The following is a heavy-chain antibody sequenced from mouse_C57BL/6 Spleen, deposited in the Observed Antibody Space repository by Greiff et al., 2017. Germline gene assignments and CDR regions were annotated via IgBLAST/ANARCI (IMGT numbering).Heavy chain of an antibody. V-gene: IGHV1-55*01. CDR1: GYTFTSYW. J-gene: IGHJ3*01. Sequence: QVQLQQPGAELVKPGASVKMSCKASGYTFTSYWITWVKQRPGQGLEWIGDIYPGSGSTNYNEKFKSKATLTVDTSSSTAYMQLSSLTSEDSAVYYCARANYDEEAWFAYRGQGSLVTVSA. CDR2: IYPGSGST. CDR3: ARANYDEEAWFAY. D-gene: IGHD2-4*01.